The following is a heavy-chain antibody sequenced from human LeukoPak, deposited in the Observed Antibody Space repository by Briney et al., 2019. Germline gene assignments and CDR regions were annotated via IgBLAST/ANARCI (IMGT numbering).Heavy chain of an antibody. V-gene: IGHV3-7*01. CDR2: MNQDGTER. CDR3: ARDWYSSSSFDY. J-gene: IGHJ4*02. D-gene: IGHD6-6*01. Sequence: GGSLRLSCAASGFTFNTYWMNWVRQAPGERLEWVASMNQDGTERYYVDSVKGRFTISRDNAKNSLYLQMDSLRAEDTAVHYCARDWYSSSSFDYWGQGTLVTVSS. CDR1: GFTFNTYW.